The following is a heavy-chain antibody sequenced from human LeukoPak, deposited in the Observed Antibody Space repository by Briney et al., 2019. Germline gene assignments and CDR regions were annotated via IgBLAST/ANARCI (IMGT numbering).Heavy chain of an antibody. CDR1: GFTVSSNS. J-gene: IGHJ4*02. D-gene: IGHD3-16*01. Sequence: PGGSLRLSCTVSGFTVSSNSMSWVRQAPGKGLEWVSFIYSAGSTHYSDSVKGRFTISIDNSKNTLYLQMNSLRAEDTAVYYCARRVGAYTHPYDYWGQGTLVTVS. CDR3: ARRVGAYTHPYDY. V-gene: IGHV3-53*01. CDR2: IYSAGST.